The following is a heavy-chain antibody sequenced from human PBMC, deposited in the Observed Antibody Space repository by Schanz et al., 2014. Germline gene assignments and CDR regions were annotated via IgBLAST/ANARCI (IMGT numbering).Heavy chain of an antibody. CDR2: INSVGSNT. J-gene: IGHJ3*02. CDR1: GFTFSSHW. V-gene: IGHV3-74*02. D-gene: IGHD4-17*01. CDR3: ARKMKLGVYGGKGHDSLDI. Sequence: EVQLLESGGGLVQPGGSLRLSCAASGFTFSSHWMHWVRQDPGKGLVWVARINSVGSNTDYADSVTGRFTISRDNSKNTLYLQMNSLRPEDTAVYYCARKMKLGVYGGKGHDSLDIWGQGTMVTVSS.